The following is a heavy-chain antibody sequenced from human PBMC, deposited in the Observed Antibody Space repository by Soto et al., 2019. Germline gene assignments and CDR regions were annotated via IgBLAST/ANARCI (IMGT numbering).Heavy chain of an antibody. Sequence: GGSLRLSCAASGFTFSSYGMHWVRQAPGKGLEWVAVISYDGSNKYYADSVKGRFTISRDNSKNTLYLQMNSLRAEDTAVYYCAKDLVVVVPAVPRYYYYYYGMDVWGQGTTVTVSS. J-gene: IGHJ6*02. V-gene: IGHV3-30*18. D-gene: IGHD2-2*01. CDR3: AKDLVVVVPAVPRYYYYYYGMDV. CDR1: GFTFSSYG. CDR2: ISYDGSNK.